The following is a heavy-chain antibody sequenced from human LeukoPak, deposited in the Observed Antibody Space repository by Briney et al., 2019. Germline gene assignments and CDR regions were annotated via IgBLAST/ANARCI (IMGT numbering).Heavy chain of an antibody. D-gene: IGHD3-3*01. Sequence: GGSLRLSCAASGFTFSSYSMNWVRQAPGKGLEWVSSISSSSSYIYYADSVKGRFTISRDNAKNSLYLQMNSLRAEDTAVYYCARGGPCTIFGVVSFDYWGQGTLVTVSS. V-gene: IGHV3-21*01. J-gene: IGHJ4*02. CDR3: ARGGPCTIFGVVSFDY. CDR2: ISSSSSYI. CDR1: GFTFSSYS.